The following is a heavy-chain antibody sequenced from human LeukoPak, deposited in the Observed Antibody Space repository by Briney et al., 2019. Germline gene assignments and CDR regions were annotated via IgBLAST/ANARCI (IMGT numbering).Heavy chain of an antibody. D-gene: IGHD3-22*01. Sequence: QPGRSLRLSCAASGFTFSSYAMHWVRQAPGKGLEWVAVISYDGSNKYYADSVKGRFTISRDNSKNTLYLQMNSLRAEDTAVYYCAREDLYDSSGYYGYYYYGMDVWGQGTTVTVSS. J-gene: IGHJ6*02. CDR3: AREDLYDSSGYYGYYYYGMDV. V-gene: IGHV3-30*04. CDR2: ISYDGSNK. CDR1: GFTFSSYA.